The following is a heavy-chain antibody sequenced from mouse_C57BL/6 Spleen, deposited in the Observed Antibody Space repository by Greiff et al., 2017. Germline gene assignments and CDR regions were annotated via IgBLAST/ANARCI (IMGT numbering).Heavy chain of an antibody. V-gene: IGHV1-78*01. J-gene: IGHJ4*01. D-gene: IGHD5-1*01. CDR1: GYSFTDHP. Sequence: QVQLKESDAELVKPGASVKISCKVSGYSFTDHPIHWMKQRPEQGLEWIGYIYSRDGSTQHNEQFKGTATLTADKSSSTAYMHLNSLTSEDSAVYLCEKRTLAMGCWGQGTSVTVST. CDR3: EKRTLAMGC. CDR2: IYSRDGST.